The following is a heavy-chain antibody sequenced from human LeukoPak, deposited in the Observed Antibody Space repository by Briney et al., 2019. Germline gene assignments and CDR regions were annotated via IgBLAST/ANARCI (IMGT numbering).Heavy chain of an antibody. V-gene: IGHV4-34*01. CDR1: GGSFSGYY. CDR2: INHSGST. Sequence: SETLSLTCAVYGGSFSGYYWSWIRQPPGKGLEWIGEINHSGSTNYNPSLKSRVTISVDTSKTQFSLKLSSVTAADTAVYYCARGPPVRGVIITKRWFDPWGQGTLVTVSS. D-gene: IGHD3-10*01. CDR3: ARGPPVRGVIITKRWFDP. J-gene: IGHJ5*02.